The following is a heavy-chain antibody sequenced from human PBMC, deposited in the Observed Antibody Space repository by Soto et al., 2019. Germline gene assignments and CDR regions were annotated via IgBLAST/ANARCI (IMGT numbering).Heavy chain of an antibody. Sequence: QLQLQESGSGLVKPSQTLSLNCAVSGVSISDGGYSWSWIRQPPGKGLEWIGYTHVSGDTYYNPSLTGRGPLSVDRSRNHFSLTLRSMTAADTAVYYCAIFPFYGSKSDFDYRGQGPVVCVSS. V-gene: IGHV4-30-2*01. CDR3: AIFPFYGSKSDFDY. CDR1: GVSISDGGYS. D-gene: IGHD3-10*01. J-gene: IGHJ4*02. CDR2: THVSGDT.